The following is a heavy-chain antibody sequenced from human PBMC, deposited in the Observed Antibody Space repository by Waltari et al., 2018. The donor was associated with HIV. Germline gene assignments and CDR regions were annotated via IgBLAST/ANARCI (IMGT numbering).Heavy chain of an antibody. D-gene: IGHD6-19*01. CDR1: QFIFNNYV. V-gene: IGHV1-8*01. Sequence: QEELVQSGAEVKKPGASVRVSCKTSQFIFNNYVRQWVRQAPGQAREWLGGPSPRHDGPRYSPFFEDRVTITRDPSITAVYMDFSSLTPEDTAVYYCARGPLGGWYATWGQGTLVTVS. CDR3: ARGPLGGWYAT. CDR2: PSPRHDGP. J-gene: IGHJ4*02.